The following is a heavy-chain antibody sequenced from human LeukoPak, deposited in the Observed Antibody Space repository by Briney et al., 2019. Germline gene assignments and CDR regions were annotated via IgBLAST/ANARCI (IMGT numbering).Heavy chain of an antibody. V-gene: IGHV4-59*12. D-gene: IGHD5-18*01. J-gene: IGHJ4*02. CDR3: ARGDNYGFFDGDFDY. Sequence: SETLSLTCTGSGGSISTYYWSWIRQPPGKGLEWVGYIYDSGSTNYNPSLKSRVTISVDTSKNQFSLQLRSVTAADTAVYYCARGDNYGFFDGDFDYWGQGTLVAVSS. CDR1: GGSISTYY. CDR2: IYDSGST.